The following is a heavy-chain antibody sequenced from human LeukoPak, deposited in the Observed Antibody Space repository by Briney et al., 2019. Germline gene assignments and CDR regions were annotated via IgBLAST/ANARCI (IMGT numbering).Heavy chain of an antibody. J-gene: IGHJ4*02. CDR1: GFTFSSYS. Sequence: PGGSLRLSCAASGFTFSSYSMNWVRQAPGKGLEWVADIKQDGGEKYYVDSVKGRFTISRDNSKNSLYLQVNSLRAEDTAVYYCARVVPYYDSSVWSYFFDYWGQGTLVTVSS. D-gene: IGHD3-22*01. V-gene: IGHV3-7*03. CDR3: ARVVPYYDSSVWSYFFDY. CDR2: IKQDGGEK.